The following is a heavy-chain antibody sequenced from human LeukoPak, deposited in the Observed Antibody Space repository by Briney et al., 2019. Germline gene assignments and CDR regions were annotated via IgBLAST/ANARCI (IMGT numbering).Heavy chain of an antibody. CDR1: GASISGYW. Sequence: ASETLSLTCDVSGASISGYWWSWIRQPAGKGLEWIGRMYTDGDTNYNPALKSRVTISVDTSKNQFSLKLSSVAAADTAVYYCARAAAGTFWYFDLWGRGTLVTVSS. V-gene: IGHV4-4*07. J-gene: IGHJ2*01. CDR2: MYTDGDT. CDR3: ARAAAGTFWYFDL. D-gene: IGHD6-13*01.